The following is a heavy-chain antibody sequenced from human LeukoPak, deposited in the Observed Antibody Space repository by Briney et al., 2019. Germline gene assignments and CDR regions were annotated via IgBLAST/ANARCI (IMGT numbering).Heavy chain of an antibody. CDR2: IYYSGST. J-gene: IGHJ4*02. D-gene: IGHD2-21*02. Sequence: SETLSLTCTVSGGSISSYYWSWIRQPPGKGLEWIGYIYYSGSTNYNPSLKSRVTISVDTPKNQFSLKLSSVTAADTAVYYCARLEGDPTETSKSGYYFDYWGQGTLVTVSS. CDR3: ARLEGDPTETSKSGYYFDY. V-gene: IGHV4-59*08. CDR1: GGSISSYY.